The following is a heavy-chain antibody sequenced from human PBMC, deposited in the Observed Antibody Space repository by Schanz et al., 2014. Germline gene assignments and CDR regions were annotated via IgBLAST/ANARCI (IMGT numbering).Heavy chain of an antibody. D-gene: IGHD2-8*02. V-gene: IGHV1-18*01. CDR3: ARDSLRGATGGYGMDV. J-gene: IGHJ6*02. Sequence: QVQLVQSGAEVKKPGASVRVSCKASGYTFTTYAMSWVRQAPGQGLEWVGWISVYTGNTKYGQKVQGRVTMTADTSTNTAYMELRSLRSDDTAVYYCARDSLRGATGGYGMDVGGQGTTVTVSS. CDR2: ISVYTGNT. CDR1: GYTFTTYA.